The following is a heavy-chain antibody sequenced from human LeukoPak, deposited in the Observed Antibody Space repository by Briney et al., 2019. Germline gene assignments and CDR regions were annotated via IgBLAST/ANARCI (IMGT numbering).Heavy chain of an antibody. CDR1: GGSISSYY. J-gene: IGHJ6*03. CDR2: IYTSGST. CDR3: ARSLGYCSGGSCYPASYYYYMDV. D-gene: IGHD2-15*01. Sequence: PSETLCLTCTVSGGSISSYYWSWIRQPAGKGLEWIGRIYTSGSTNYNPSLKSRVTMSVDTSKNQCSLKLSSVTAADTAVYYCARSLGYCSGGSCYPASYYYYMDVWGKGTTVTISS. V-gene: IGHV4-4*07.